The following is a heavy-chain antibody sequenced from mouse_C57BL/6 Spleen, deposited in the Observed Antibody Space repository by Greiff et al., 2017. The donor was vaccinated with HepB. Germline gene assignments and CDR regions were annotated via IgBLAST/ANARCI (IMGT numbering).Heavy chain of an antibody. D-gene: IGHD1-1*01. CDR2: IYPGDGDI. V-gene: IGHV1-82*01. J-gene: IGHJ2*01. CDR1: GYAFSSSW. CDR3: ARSDYYGSPPFDY. Sequence: VQLVESGPELVKPGASVKISCTASGYAFSSSWMNWVKQRPGKGLEWIGRIYPGDGDINYNGKFKGKATLTADKSSSTAYMQLSSLTSEDSAVYFCARSDYYGSPPFDYWGQGTTLTVSS.